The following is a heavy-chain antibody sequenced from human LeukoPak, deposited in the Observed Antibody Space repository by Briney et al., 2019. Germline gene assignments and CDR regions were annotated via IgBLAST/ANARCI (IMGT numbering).Heavy chain of an antibody. Sequence: QPGGSLRLSCAASGFTFSSYAMSWVRQAPGKGLEWVSAISGSGGSTYYADSVKGRFTISRDNSKNTLYLQMNSLRAEDTAVYYCARDKSGSFRRQDAFDIWGQGTMVTVSS. CDR2: ISGSGGST. V-gene: IGHV3-23*01. J-gene: IGHJ3*02. CDR1: GFTFSSYA. CDR3: ARDKSGSFRRQDAFDI. D-gene: IGHD1-26*01.